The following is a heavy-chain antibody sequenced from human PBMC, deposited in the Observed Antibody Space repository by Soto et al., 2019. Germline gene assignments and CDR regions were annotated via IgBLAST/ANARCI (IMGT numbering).Heavy chain of an antibody. CDR2: IDPSDSYS. CDR3: ARAGFWSGPLDAYDI. V-gene: IGHV5-10-1*01. J-gene: IGHJ3*02. D-gene: IGHD3-3*01. CDR1: RYSFTTYW. Sequence: GGSLKISCKGSRYSFTTYWISWVRQMPGKGLEWMGRIDPSDSYSNYSPSFQGHVTFSVDKSTSTAHLQWSSLKASDTAMYYCARAGFWSGPLDAYDIWGQGTMVTVSS.